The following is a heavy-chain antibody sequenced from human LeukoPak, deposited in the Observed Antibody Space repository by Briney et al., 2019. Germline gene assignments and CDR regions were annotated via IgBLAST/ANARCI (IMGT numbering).Heavy chain of an antibody. D-gene: IGHD2-15*01. CDR3: ARVSSGVVVAALFDY. CDR1: GFTFSSYW. J-gene: IGHJ4*02. Sequence: SGGSLRLSCAASGFTFSSYWMSWVRQAPGKGLEWVANIKQDGSEKYYVDSVKGRFTISRDNAKNSLYLQMNSLRVEDTAVYYCARVSSGVVVAALFDYWGQGTLVTVSS. CDR2: IKQDGSEK. V-gene: IGHV3-7*01.